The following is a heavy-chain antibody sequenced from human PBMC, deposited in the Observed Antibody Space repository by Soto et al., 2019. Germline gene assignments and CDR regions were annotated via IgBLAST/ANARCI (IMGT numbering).Heavy chain of an antibody. CDR1: GYTFTGYY. J-gene: IGHJ4*01. Sequence: ASVKVSCKASGYTFTGYYMHWVRQAPGQGLEWMGWINPNSGGTNYAQKFQGWVTMTRDTYISTAYMELSRLRSDDTAVYYCARGSKTALRLLEWLFTIEYWG. V-gene: IGHV1-2*04. CDR3: ARGSKTALRLLEWLFTIEY. CDR2: INPNSGGT. D-gene: IGHD3-3*01.